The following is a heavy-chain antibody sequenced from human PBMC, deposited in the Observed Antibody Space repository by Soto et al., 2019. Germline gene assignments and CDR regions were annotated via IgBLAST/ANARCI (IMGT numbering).Heavy chain of an antibody. Sequence: PGRSLRLSCAASGFTFRSYWTQWVRQAPGKGLVWVSWINSDGSSTSYADSVKGRFTISRDNAKNTLYLQMNSLRAEDTAVYYCASGGRRLNFDSWGQGTLVTVSS. D-gene: IGHD2-15*01. J-gene: IGHJ4*02. V-gene: IGHV3-74*01. CDR2: INSDGSST. CDR3: ASGGRRLNFDS. CDR1: GFTFRSYW.